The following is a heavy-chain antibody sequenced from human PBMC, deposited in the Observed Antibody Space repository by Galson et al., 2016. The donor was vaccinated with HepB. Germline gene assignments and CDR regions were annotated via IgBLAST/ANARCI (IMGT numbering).Heavy chain of an antibody. Sequence: SETLSLTCAVSGDFVSSTFWWGWVRQSPGRGLEWIGEISRTGSTNYNPSLKNRVSISVGKSKKEVSLTLTSVTAADSAVYYCARVACSTGNCYYYGLDIWGQGTTVIVSS. CDR2: ISRTGST. D-gene: IGHD6-19*01. J-gene: IGHJ6*02. CDR3: ARVACSTGNCYYYGLDI. V-gene: IGHV4-4*02. CDR1: GDFVSSTFW.